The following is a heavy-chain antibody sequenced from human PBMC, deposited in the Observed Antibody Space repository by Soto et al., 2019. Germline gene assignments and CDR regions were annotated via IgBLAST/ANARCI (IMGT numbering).Heavy chain of an antibody. V-gene: IGHV3-11*01. CDR1: GFTFRDYY. Sequence: GGSLRLSCAASGFTFRDYYMTWIRQAPGKGLEWVSYISSSGTGIYYPDSVKGRFTISRDNAKNSLYLQMSSLRAEDTAVYYCARAYSDAFDIWGQGTMVTVSS. J-gene: IGHJ3*02. D-gene: IGHD2-15*01. CDR3: ARAYSDAFDI. CDR2: ISSSGTGI.